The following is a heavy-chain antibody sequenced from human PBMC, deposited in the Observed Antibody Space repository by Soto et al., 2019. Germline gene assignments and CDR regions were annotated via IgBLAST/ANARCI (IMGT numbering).Heavy chain of an antibody. CDR1: GGTFSSYA. D-gene: IGHD3-16*01. V-gene: IGHV1-69*06. J-gene: IGHJ2*01. CDR3: ARDWVGGSWYFDL. CDR2: IIPVYGAT. Sequence: QVQLVQSGAEVKKPGSSVKVSCKASGGTFSSYAISWVRQAPGQGLEWMGGIIPVYGATNSAQKVRGRVTITADKSTATAYMELSSLTSEDTAVYYCARDWVGGSWYFDLWGRGTLVTVSS.